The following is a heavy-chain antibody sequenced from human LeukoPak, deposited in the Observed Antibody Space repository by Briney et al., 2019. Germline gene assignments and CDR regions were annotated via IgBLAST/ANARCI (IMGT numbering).Heavy chain of an antibody. V-gene: IGHV3-23*01. J-gene: IGHJ6*03. CDR1: GFTFSNAW. Sequence: PGGSLRLSCAASGFTFSNAWMNWVRQAPGKGLEWVSAISGSGGSTYYADSVKGRFTISRDNSKNTLYLQMNSLRAEDTAVYYCAKGSRYYYYYYMDVWGKGTTVTVSS. CDR3: AKGSRYYYYYYMDV. CDR2: ISGSGGST. D-gene: IGHD6-13*01.